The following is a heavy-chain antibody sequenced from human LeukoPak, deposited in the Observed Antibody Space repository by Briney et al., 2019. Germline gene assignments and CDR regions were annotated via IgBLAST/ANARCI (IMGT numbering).Heavy chain of an antibody. CDR2: IWYDGSKK. J-gene: IGHJ5*02. V-gene: IGHV3-33*01. D-gene: IGHD6-6*01. CDR1: GFSFSSHG. Sequence: GSLRLSCAASGFSFSSHGMHWVRQVPGKGLEWVAVIWYDGSKKYYADFVKGRFTISRDNFKNTMSLQMNSLRADDTAVYYCARDREAARPGWFDPWGQGTLVTVSS. CDR3: ARDREAARPGWFDP.